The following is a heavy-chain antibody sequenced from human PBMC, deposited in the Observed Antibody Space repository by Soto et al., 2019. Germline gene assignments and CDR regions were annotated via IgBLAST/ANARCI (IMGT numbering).Heavy chain of an antibody. Sequence: ASVKVSCKASGYTFTGYYMHWARQAPGQGLEWMGWINPNSGGTNYAQKFQGRVTMSRDTSISTAYMELSRLRSDDTAVYYCARDGRTMVRGVTNGYWGQGTLVTVSS. CDR3: ARDGRTMVRGVTNGY. J-gene: IGHJ4*02. CDR2: INPNSGGT. V-gene: IGHV1-2*02. CDR1: GYTFTGYY. D-gene: IGHD3-10*01.